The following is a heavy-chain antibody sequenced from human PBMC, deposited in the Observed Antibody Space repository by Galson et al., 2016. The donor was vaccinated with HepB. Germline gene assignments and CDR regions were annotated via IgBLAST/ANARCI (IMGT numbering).Heavy chain of an antibody. CDR2: VSKDGSNK. J-gene: IGHJ4*02. V-gene: IGHV3-33*01. CDR1: GHTFSNSC. D-gene: IGHD6-19*01. CDR3: ARGRRAGSSGWYEFFDY. Sequence: SLIPSCAASGHTFSNSCMLWSRQAARKWLEGTAVVSKDGSNKFYADSVRGRFTISRDNSKNMLSLQMNSLRAEDTAVYYCARGRRAGSSGWYEFFDYWGQGTLVTVSS.